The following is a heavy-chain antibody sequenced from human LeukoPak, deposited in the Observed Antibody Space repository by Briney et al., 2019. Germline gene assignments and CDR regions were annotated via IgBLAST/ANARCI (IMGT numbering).Heavy chain of an antibody. V-gene: IGHV3-11*06. Sequence: GGSLRLSCVVSGFTFSDYYMSWIRQAPGKGLEWVSYISSSSSYTSYADSVKGRFTISRDNAKNSLYLQMNSLRDEDTAVYYCARDSGDCGGDCPLFDYWGQGTLVTVSS. CDR1: GFTFSDYY. J-gene: IGHJ4*02. D-gene: IGHD2-21*02. CDR3: ARDSGDCGGDCPLFDY. CDR2: ISSSSSYT.